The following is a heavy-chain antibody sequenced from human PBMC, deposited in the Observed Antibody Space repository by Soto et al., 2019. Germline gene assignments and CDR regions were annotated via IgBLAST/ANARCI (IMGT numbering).Heavy chain of an antibody. J-gene: IGHJ4*02. D-gene: IGHD3-3*01. CDR2: ISGSGGST. V-gene: IGHV3-23*01. CDR1: GFTFSSYA. CDR3: AKATQLRFLEWLLFDY. Sequence: GGSLRLSCAASGFTFSSYAMSWVRQAPGKGLEWVSAISGSGGSTYYADSVKGRFTISRDNSKNRLYLQMNSLRAEDTAVYYCAKATQLRFLEWLLFDYWGQGTLVTVSS.